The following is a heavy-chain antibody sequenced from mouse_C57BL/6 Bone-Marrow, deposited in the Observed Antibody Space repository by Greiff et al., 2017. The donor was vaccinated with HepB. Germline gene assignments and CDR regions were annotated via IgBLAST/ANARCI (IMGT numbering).Heavy chain of an antibody. CDR2: INPNNGGT. Sequence: EVQLQQSGPELVKPGASVKIPCKASGYTFTDYNMDWVKQSHGKSLEWIGEINPNNGGTIYNQKFKGKATLTVDKSSSTAYMELRSLTSEDTAVYYCARWTYDYDGVDYWGQGTTLTVSS. CDR1: GYTFTDYN. V-gene: IGHV1-18*01. CDR3: ARWTYDYDGVDY. D-gene: IGHD2-4*01. J-gene: IGHJ2*01.